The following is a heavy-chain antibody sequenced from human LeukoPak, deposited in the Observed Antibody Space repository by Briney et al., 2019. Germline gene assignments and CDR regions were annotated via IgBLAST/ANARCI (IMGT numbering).Heavy chain of an antibody. Sequence: SETLSLTCTVSGGAISSYYWSWIGQPPGKGLEGIGYIYYSGSTNYNPSLKSRVTISVDTSKNQFSLKLSSVTAADTAVYYCARGWWELLRRMGAFDIWRQGTMVTVSS. CDR2: IYYSGST. D-gene: IGHD1-26*01. J-gene: IGHJ3*02. CDR3: ARGWWELLRRMGAFDI. CDR1: GGAISSYY. V-gene: IGHV4-59*01.